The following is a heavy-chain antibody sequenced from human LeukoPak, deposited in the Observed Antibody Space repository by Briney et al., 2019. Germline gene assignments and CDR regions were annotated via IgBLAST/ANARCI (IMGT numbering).Heavy chain of an antibody. CDR2: INTSGGST. V-gene: IGHV1-46*01. CDR3: AREASCGGDCYSVGGAFDI. D-gene: IGHD2-21*02. CDR1: GYTFISHY. J-gene: IGHJ3*02. Sequence: ASVKVSCKESGYTFISHYMHWVRQAPGQGLEWMGIINTSGGSTRYAQKFQGRVTMTRDTSTSTVYMELNSLRFDDTAVYYCAREASCGGDCYSVGGAFDIWGQGTMVTVSS.